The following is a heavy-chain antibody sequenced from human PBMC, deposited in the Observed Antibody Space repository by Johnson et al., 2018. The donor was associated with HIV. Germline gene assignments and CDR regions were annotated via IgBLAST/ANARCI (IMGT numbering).Heavy chain of an antibody. V-gene: IGHV3-53*01. CDR1: GFTVSSNY. Sequence: VHLVESGGGLIQPGGSLRLSCAASGFTVSSNYMNWVRPAPGKGLEWVSVIYSGGNTYYADSVKGRFTISRDNSKNTLYLQMNSLRAEDTAVYYCARGVILLDPGAEGGDAFDIWGQGTMVTVSS. CDR3: ARGVILLDPGAEGGDAFDI. D-gene: IGHD2-8*02. CDR2: IYSGGNT. J-gene: IGHJ3*02.